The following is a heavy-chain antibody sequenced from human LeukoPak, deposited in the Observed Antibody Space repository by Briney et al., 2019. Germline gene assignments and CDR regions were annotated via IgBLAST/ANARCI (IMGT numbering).Heavy chain of an antibody. D-gene: IGHD2-15*01. CDR1: GYTFTSYG. Sequence: ASVKVSCKASGYTFTSYGISWVRQAPGQGLEWMGGIIPIFGTANYAQKFQGRVTITADESTSTAYMELSSLRSEDTAVYYCARALSGGSYFDALDYWGQGTLVTVPS. CDR2: IIPIFGTA. V-gene: IGHV1-69*13. CDR3: ARALSGGSYFDALDY. J-gene: IGHJ4*02.